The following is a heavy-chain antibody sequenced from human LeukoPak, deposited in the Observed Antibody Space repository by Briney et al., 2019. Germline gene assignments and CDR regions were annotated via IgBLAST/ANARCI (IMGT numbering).Heavy chain of an antibody. D-gene: IGHD3-3*01. CDR2: ITGYNGKV. J-gene: IGHJ6*02. V-gene: IGHV1-18*04. Sequence: ASVKVSCKASGYTFISYGISWVRQAPGQGLEWMGWITGYNGKVHYAQRFQDRVTMTTDTSTTTAYMELRSLKSDDTAVYYCARDRNLWSGYSVPVSYGMDVWGQGTTVTVSS. CDR1: GYTFISYG. CDR3: ARDRNLWSGYSVPVSYGMDV.